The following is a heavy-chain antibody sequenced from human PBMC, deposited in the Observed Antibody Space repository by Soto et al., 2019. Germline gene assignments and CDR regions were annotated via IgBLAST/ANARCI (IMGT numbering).Heavy chain of an antibody. J-gene: IGHJ6*02. Sequence: GASVKVSCKASGYSFSSYGMNWVRQAPGQGLEWMGWINAGNGNTKYSQKFQGRVTITRDTSASTAYMELSSLRSEDTAVYYCARGITMVRGGDKYGMDVWGQGTTVTVSS. D-gene: IGHD3-10*01. V-gene: IGHV1-3*01. CDR1: GYSFSSYG. CDR2: INAGNGNT. CDR3: ARGITMVRGGDKYGMDV.